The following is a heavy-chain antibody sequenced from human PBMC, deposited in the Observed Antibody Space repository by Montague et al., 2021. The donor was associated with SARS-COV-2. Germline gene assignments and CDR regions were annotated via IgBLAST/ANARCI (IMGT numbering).Heavy chain of an antibody. CDR3: SRGDRSTYFDFWNGLNYYYYRDV. Sequence: SVKVSCKASGYTFTNYDINWVRQATGQGLEWMGWMNPNSGNTGYAQKFQGRVTMTRHTSISTAYMELSSLRSEDTAVYYCSRGDRSTYFDFWNGLNYYYYRDVWGKGTTVTVYS. J-gene: IGHJ6*03. CDR1: GYTFTNYD. CDR2: MNPNSGNT. D-gene: IGHD3-3*01. V-gene: IGHV1-8*01.